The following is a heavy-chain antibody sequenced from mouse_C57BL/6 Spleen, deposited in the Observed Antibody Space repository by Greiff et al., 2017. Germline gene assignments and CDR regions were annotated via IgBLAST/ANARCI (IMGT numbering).Heavy chain of an antibody. V-gene: IGHV1-42*01. CDR2: INPSTGGT. J-gene: IGHJ2*01. CDR3: ARGTTVVAHFDY. Sequence: EVQLQQSGPELVKPGASVQISCKASGYSFSGSYMNWVKQSPETSLEWIGEINPSTGGTTSTQTFKANATLTVDKSSSTAYMQLKSLTAEDSAVDYCARGTTVVAHFDYWGQGTTLTVAS. D-gene: IGHD1-1*01. CDR1: GYSFSGSY.